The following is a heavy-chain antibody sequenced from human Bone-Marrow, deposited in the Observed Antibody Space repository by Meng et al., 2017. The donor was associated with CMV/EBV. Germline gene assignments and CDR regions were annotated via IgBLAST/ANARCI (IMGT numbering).Heavy chain of an antibody. Sequence: GSLRLSCTVSGGSINNSSYYWGWIRQSPGKGLEWIGNIYYSGSTYYQPSLKRRVTITVDTSKNQFSLKLSSVTAADTAIYYCARLTILRGLLHVRAFDIWGQRTMVTVSS. CDR2: IYYSGST. CDR1: GGSINNSSYY. J-gene: IGHJ3*02. V-gene: IGHV4-39*07. D-gene: IGHD3-10*01. CDR3: ARLTILRGLLHVRAFDI.